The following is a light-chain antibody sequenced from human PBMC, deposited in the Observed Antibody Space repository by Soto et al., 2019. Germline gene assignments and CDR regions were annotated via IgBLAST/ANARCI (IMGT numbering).Light chain of an antibody. Sequence: EIVLTQSPGTLSLSPGERATLSCRASQSVSSSYLAWYQQKPGQAPRLLIYGASSRATGIPDRFSGSGSGTDSTLTIGSLQSEDFAVYYCQQYSSSPSFGQGTRLEIK. J-gene: IGKJ5*01. CDR3: QQYSSSPS. V-gene: IGKV3-20*01. CDR2: GAS. CDR1: QSVSSSY.